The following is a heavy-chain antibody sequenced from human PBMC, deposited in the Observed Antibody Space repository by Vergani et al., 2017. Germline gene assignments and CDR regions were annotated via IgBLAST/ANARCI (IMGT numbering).Heavy chain of an antibody. Sequence: EVQLVESGGGLVQPGGSLRLSCAASGFTFSSYEMNWVRQAPGKGLEWVSYISSSGSTIYYADSVKGRFTISRDNAKNSLYLQMNSLRAEDTAVYYCARDNSSSSGMDVWGQGTTVTGSS. CDR3: ARDNSSSSGMDV. V-gene: IGHV3-48*03. D-gene: IGHD6-6*01. CDR2: ISSSGSTI. J-gene: IGHJ6*02. CDR1: GFTFSSYE.